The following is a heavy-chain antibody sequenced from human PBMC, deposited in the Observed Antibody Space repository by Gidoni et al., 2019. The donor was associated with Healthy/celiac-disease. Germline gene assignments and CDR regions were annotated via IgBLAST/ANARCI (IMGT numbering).Heavy chain of an antibody. CDR2: IYTSGST. V-gene: IGHV4-61*02. CDR3: ARVSPIIVVVTAILNDAFDI. Sequence: QLQLQESGPGLVKPSQTLSLTCTVSGGSISIGSYYWSWIRQSAGKGLEWIGRIYTSGSTNYNPSLKSRVTISVDTSKNQFSLKLSSVTAADTAVYYCARVSPIIVVVTAILNDAFDIWGQGTMVTVSS. CDR1: GGSISIGSYY. D-gene: IGHD2-21*02. J-gene: IGHJ3*02.